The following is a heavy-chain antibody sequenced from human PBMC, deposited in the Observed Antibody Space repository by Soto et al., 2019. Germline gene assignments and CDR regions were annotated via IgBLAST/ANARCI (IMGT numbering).Heavy chain of an antibody. J-gene: IGHJ6*03. D-gene: IGHD6-6*01. V-gene: IGHV3-7*01. CDR1: GFTFSSYW. CDR3: ARDRRIAARRTFYYYYMDV. CDR2: IKQDGSEK. Sequence: EVQLVESGGGLVQPGGSLRLSCAASGFTFSSYWMSWVRQAPGKGLEWVANIKQDGSEKYYVDSVKGRFTISRDNAKNSLYLQMNSLRADDTAVYYCARDRRIAARRTFYYYYMDVWGKGTTVTVSS.